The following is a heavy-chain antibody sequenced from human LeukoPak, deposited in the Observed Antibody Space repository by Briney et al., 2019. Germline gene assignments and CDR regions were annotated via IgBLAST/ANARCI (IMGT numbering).Heavy chain of an antibody. CDR2: IYYSGST. CDR3: AGPSGYSYGAFDY. CDR1: GGSISSYY. D-gene: IGHD5-18*01. V-gene: IGHV4-59*01. Sequence: SETLSLTCTVSGGSISSYYWSWIRQPPGKGLEWIGYIYYSGSTNYNPSLKSRVTISVDTSKNQFSLKLSSVTAADTAVYYCAGPSGYSYGAFDYWGQGILVTVSS. J-gene: IGHJ4*02.